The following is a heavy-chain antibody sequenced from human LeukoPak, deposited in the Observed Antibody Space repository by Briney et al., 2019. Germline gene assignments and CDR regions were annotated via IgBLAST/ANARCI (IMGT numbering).Heavy chain of an antibody. CDR2: TWYDGSNK. D-gene: IGHD2-15*01. V-gene: IGHV3-33*01. CDR1: GFTFSSYG. Sequence: PGRSLRLSCAASGFTFSSYGMHWVRQAPGKGLEWVAVTWYDGSNKYYADSVKGRFTISRDNSKNTLYLQMNSLRAEDTAVYYCARDRYCSGGSCYYYYGMDVWGQGTTVTVSS. CDR3: ARDRYCSGGSCYYYYGMDV. J-gene: IGHJ6*02.